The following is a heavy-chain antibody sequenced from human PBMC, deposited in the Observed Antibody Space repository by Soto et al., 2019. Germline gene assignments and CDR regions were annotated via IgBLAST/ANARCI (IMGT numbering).Heavy chain of an antibody. Sequence: GGTLRLSCAGSGLTFRDHYMSWVRQAPGQGLEWVSYMSSSGATIYYADSVRGRFTISRDNAKNSLYPHMTSLRAEDTDVYYCALHTISTAGADLYGVDVWGQGTTVTVSS. CDR1: GLTFRDHY. J-gene: IGHJ6*02. V-gene: IGHV3-11*01. CDR3: ALHTISTAGADLYGVDV. D-gene: IGHD6-13*01. CDR2: MSSSGATI.